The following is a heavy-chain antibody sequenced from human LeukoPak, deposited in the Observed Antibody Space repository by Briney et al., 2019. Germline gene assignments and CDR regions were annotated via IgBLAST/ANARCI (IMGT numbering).Heavy chain of an antibody. J-gene: IGHJ4*02. CDR1: GFTFSSYA. CDR3: ARTFSSSWPFDY. Sequence: GGSLRLSCAASGFTFSSYAMSWVRQAPGKGLEYVSAISSNGGSTYYANSVKGRFTISRDNSKNTLYLQMGSLRAEDMAVYYCARTFSSSWPFDYWGQGTLVTVSS. D-gene: IGHD6-13*01. V-gene: IGHV3-64*01. CDR2: ISSNGGST.